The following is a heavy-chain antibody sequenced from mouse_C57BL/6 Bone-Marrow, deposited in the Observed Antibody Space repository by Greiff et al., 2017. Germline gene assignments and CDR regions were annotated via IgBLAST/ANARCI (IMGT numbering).Heavy chain of an antibody. CDR1: GYTFTSYG. Sequence: QVQLKQSGPELARPGASVKLSCKASGYTFTSYGISWVKQRTGQGLEWIGEIYPRSGNTYYNEKFKGKATLTADKSSSTAYMELRSLTSEESAVYYGASSTTVVAKAYWGKGTLVTVSA. CDR3: ASSTTVVAKAY. V-gene: IGHV1-81*01. J-gene: IGHJ3*01. D-gene: IGHD1-1*01. CDR2: IYPRSGNT.